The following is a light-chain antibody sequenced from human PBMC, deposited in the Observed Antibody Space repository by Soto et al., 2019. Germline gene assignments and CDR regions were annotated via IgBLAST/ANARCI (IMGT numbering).Light chain of an antibody. V-gene: IGKV3-11*01. CDR2: GAS. Sequence: EVVLTQSPATLYLSPGERATLSCRASENVRTFVDWYQQKPGQAPRLLIYGASNRATGIPARFSGSVSGTDFTLTISDLEPEDFAVYYCQQHSHWPPWTFGQGTRVEIQ. CDR1: ENVRTF. CDR3: QQHSHWPPWT. J-gene: IGKJ1*01.